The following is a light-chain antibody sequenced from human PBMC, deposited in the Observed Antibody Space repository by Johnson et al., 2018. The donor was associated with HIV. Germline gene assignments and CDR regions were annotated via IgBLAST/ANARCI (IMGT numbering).Light chain of an antibody. CDR2: DNN. CDR1: TSNIGNNY. Sequence: QSVLTQPPSVSAAPGQKVTISCSGSTSNIGNNYVSWYQQLPGKAPKLLIYDNNKRPSGIPDRFSGSKSGTSATLGITGLQTGDEADYYCGTWDSSLSAGVCGTGTEVTVL. V-gene: IGLV1-51*01. CDR3: GTWDSSLSAGV. J-gene: IGLJ1*01.